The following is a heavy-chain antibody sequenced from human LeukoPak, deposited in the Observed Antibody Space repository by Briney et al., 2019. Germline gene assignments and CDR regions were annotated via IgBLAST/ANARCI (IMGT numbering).Heavy chain of an antibody. CDR2: IKSKTDGGTT. CDR3: TTDPTYYESSYFDY. Sequence: GGSLRLSYAASGFTFSNAWMSWVRQAPGKGLEWVGRIKSKTDGGTTDYAAPVKGRFTISRDDSKNTLYLQMNSLKTEDTAVYYCTTDPTYYESSYFDYWGQGTLVTVSS. D-gene: IGHD3-3*01. V-gene: IGHV3-15*01. J-gene: IGHJ4*02. CDR1: GFTFSNAW.